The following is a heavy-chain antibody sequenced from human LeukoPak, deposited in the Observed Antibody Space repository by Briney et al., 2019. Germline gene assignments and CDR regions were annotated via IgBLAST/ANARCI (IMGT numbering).Heavy chain of an antibody. J-gene: IGHJ2*01. CDR2: ISYDGSNK. V-gene: IGHV3-30-3*01. D-gene: IGHD3-9*01. CDR1: GFTFSSYA. Sequence: GGSLRLSCAASGFTFSSYAMHWVRQAPGKGLEWVAVISYDGSNKYYAGSVKGRFTISRDNSKNTLYLQMNSLRAEDTAVYYCARVPNLTYWYFDLWGRGTLVTVSS. CDR3: ARVPNLTYWYFDL.